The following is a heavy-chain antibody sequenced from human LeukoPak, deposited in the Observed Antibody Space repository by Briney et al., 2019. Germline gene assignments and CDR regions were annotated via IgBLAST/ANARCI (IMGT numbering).Heavy chain of an antibody. D-gene: IGHD6-13*01. CDR2: INPNSGDT. J-gene: IGHJ3*02. V-gene: IGHV1-2*02. Sequence: ASVKVSCKASGHTFTDYYLHWVRQAPGQGLEWMGWINPNSGDTHFAQTFQDRVTMARDTSISSAYMELGRLRSDDTALYYCARRVAAPGHDAFDIWGQGTMVTVSS. CDR3: ARRVAAPGHDAFDI. CDR1: GHTFTDYY.